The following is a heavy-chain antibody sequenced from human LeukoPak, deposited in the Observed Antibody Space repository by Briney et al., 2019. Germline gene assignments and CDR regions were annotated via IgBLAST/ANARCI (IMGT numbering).Heavy chain of an antibody. CDR2: INPNSGGT. J-gene: IGHJ4*02. CDR3: ASGAGCHSPDY. CDR1: AYTFTGCY. D-gene: IGHD4/OR15-4a*01. Sequence: ASVKVSCKASAYTFTGCYLHWVRQAPGQGLEWMGWINPNSGGTNYAQKFQGRVTMTRDTSISTAYMELRRLKSDDTAVYYCASGAGCHSPDYWGQGTLVTVSS. V-gene: IGHV1-2*02.